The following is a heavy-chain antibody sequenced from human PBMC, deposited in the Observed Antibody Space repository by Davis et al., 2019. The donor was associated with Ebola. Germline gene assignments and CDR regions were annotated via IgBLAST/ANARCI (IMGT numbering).Heavy chain of an antibody. Sequence: ASVKVSCKASGYTFTSYYMHWVRQAPGQGLEWMGIINPSGGSTSYAQKLQGRVTMTTDTSTSTAYMELRSLRSDDTAVYYCARDRITAPFDYWGQGTLVTVSS. V-gene: IGHV1-46*01. CDR1: GYTFTSYY. J-gene: IGHJ4*02. CDR3: ARDRITAPFDY. CDR2: INPSGGST. D-gene: IGHD1-14*01.